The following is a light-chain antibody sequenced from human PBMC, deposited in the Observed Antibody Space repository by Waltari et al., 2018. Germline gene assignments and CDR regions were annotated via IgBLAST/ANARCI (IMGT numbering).Light chain of an antibody. CDR3: QVWDSSTAHVV. CDR2: QHT. CDR1: NLGDKY. Sequence: SYELTQPPSVSVSPGQTATITCSGDNLGDKYACWYQQRPGQSPVLVIFQHTKRPSGIPERFSGSNSGNTATLTISGTQAMDEADYYCQVWDSSTAHVVFGVGTKLTVL. J-gene: IGLJ2*01. V-gene: IGLV3-1*01.